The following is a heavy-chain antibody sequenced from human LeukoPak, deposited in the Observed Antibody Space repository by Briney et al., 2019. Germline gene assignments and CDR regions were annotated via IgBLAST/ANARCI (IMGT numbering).Heavy chain of an antibody. Sequence: PGGSLRLSCAASGLIFDDSGMTWARQAPGKGLEWVSGIIWSGSYTGYADSVKGRFTISGDNAKNSLYLQMNSLRAEDTALYYCARASRNGGWGYDYWGQGTLVTVSS. CDR1: GLIFDDSG. CDR3: ARASRNGGWGYDY. J-gene: IGHJ4*02. V-gene: IGHV3-20*04. D-gene: IGHD1-26*01. CDR2: IIWSGSYT.